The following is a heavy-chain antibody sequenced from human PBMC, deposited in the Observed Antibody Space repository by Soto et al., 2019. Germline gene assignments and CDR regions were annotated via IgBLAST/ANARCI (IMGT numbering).Heavy chain of an antibody. CDR2: IIPIFGTA. CDR3: ARVGDYDFWSGYYTSHYYYGMDV. V-gene: IGHV1-69*13. CDR1: GVTFSSYA. D-gene: IGHD3-3*01. J-gene: IGHJ6*02. Sequence: GASVKVSCKASGVTFSSYAISWVRQAPGQGLEWMGGIIPIFGTANYAQKFQGRVTITADESTSTAYMELSSLRSEDTAVYYCARVGDYDFWSGYYTSHYYYGMDVWGQGTTVTVS.